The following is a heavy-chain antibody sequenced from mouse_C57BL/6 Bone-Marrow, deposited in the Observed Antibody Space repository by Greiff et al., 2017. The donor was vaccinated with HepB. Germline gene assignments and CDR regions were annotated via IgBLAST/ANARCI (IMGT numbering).Heavy chain of an antibody. D-gene: IGHD1-1*01. CDR2: INPGSGGT. CDR1: GYAFTNYL. Sequence: QVQLQQSGAELVRPGPSVKVSCKASGYAFTNYLIEWVKQRPGQGLEWIGVINPGSGGTNYNEKFKGKATLTADKSSSTAYMQLSSLTSEDSAVYFCARRGSSPWFAYWGQGTLVTVSA. V-gene: IGHV1-54*01. J-gene: IGHJ3*01. CDR3: ARRGSSPWFAY.